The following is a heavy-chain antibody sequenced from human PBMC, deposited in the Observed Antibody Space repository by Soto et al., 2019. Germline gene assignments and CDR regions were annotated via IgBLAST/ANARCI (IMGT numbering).Heavy chain of an antibody. V-gene: IGHV3-23*01. D-gene: IGHD3-10*01. CDR1: EFTFSAYA. Sequence: EVQLLESGGGLVQPGGSLRLSCAVSEFTFSAYAMSWVRQAPGKGLEWVSAIRSGGDRTFYADSVQGRFSISRDDSKKTLYLQMDRLRAEDTAVYHCAKNGGSGNPMYYDMDVWGQGTTVTVSS. J-gene: IGHJ6*02. CDR3: AKNGGSGNPMYYDMDV. CDR2: IRSGGDRT.